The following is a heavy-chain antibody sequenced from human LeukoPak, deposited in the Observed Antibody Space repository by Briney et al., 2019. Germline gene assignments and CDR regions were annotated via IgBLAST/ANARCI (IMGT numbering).Heavy chain of an antibody. Sequence: PSETLSLTCAVSGYSISSGYYWGWIRPPPGKGLEWIGSIYHSGSTQYNPSLKSRVTISVDTSKSHFSLKLSSVTAADTAVYYCASRVGYCSSTSCPLDYWGQGTLVTVSS. D-gene: IGHD2-2*03. CDR2: IYHSGST. CDR3: ASRVGYCSSTSCPLDY. J-gene: IGHJ4*02. V-gene: IGHV4-38-2*01. CDR1: GYSISSGYY.